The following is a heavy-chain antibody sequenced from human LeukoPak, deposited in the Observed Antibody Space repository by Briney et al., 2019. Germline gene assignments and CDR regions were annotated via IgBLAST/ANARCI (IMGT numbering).Heavy chain of an antibody. CDR2: ISSSSSTI. J-gene: IGHJ4*02. CDR1: GLTFSNAW. Sequence: GGSLRLSCAASGLTFSNAWMSWVRQAPGKGLEWVSYISSSSSTIYYADSVKGRFTISRDNAKNSLYLQMNSLRAEDTAVYYCASGYSSGYYYFDYWGQGTLVTVSS. V-gene: IGHV3-48*04. CDR3: ASGYSSGYYYFDY. D-gene: IGHD5-18*01.